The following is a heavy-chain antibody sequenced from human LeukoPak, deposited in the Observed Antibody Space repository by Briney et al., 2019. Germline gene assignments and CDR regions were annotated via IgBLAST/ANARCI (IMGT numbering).Heavy chain of an antibody. CDR1: VYTFTSYG. Sequence: ASVTVSCKASVYTFTSYGISWVRPAPGQGLEWMGWISAYNGNTNYAQKLQGRVTMTTDTSTSTAYMELRSLRSDDTAVYYCARDLLVQGDYWGQGTLVTVSS. D-gene: IGHD6-13*01. CDR2: ISAYNGNT. J-gene: IGHJ4*01. CDR3: ARDLLVQGDY. V-gene: IGHV1-18*01.